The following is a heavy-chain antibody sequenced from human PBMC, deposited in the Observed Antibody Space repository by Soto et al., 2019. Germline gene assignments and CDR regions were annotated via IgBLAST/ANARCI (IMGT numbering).Heavy chain of an antibody. V-gene: IGHV3-74*01. CDR2: INSDGGST. Sequence: EVQLVESGGGLVQPGGSLRLSCAASGFTFSSYWMHWVRQAPGKGLVWVSRINSDGGSTTYADSVKGRFTISRDNAENTPYLQMNSLRAEDTAFYYCASSQWRVPRYWCQGTLVTVSS. CDR1: GFTFSSYW. J-gene: IGHJ4*02. CDR3: ASSQWRVPRY. D-gene: IGHD6-19*01.